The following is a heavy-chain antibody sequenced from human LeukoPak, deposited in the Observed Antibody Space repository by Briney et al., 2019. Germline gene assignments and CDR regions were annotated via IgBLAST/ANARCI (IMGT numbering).Heavy chain of an antibody. CDR2: INPNTGGT. V-gene: IGHV1-2*02. CDR1: GSTFTEYY. Sequence: ASVKVSCRTSGSTFTEYYIHWVRQAPGQGPEWMGWINPNTGGTHYAQKLQGRVTMTRDTSITTAYMELSRLTSDDTAVYFCARDLEFYHVLSGYYIPSFDSWGQGAVVTVSS. CDR3: ARDLEFYHVLSGYYIPSFDS. J-gene: IGHJ4*02. D-gene: IGHD3-3*01.